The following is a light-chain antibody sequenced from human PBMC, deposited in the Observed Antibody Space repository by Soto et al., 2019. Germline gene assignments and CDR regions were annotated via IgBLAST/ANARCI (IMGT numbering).Light chain of an antibody. J-gene: IGKJ1*01. V-gene: IGKV3-15*01. CDR1: QTVSIN. Sequence: EIVMTQSPATLSVSPGERATLSCRASQTVSINLAWYQQKPGQGPRLLIYGASTRATGIPARFSGSGSGTEFTLTINSLQPEDFAIYYCQQYTNWPPWTFGQGTKVEIK. CDR3: QQYTNWPPWT. CDR2: GAS.